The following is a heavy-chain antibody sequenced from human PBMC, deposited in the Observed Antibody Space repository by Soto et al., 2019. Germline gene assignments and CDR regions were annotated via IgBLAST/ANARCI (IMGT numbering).Heavy chain of an antibody. CDR2: IKHDGRET. Sequence: PGGSLRLSCAASGFTFSSYWMSWVRQAPGKGLEWVANIKHDGRETYYVDSVRGRFTVSRDNAKNSLFLQMNNLRAEDTAVYYCRIAGRIDQWGQGTLVTVSS. J-gene: IGHJ4*02. CDR3: RIAGRIDQ. V-gene: IGHV3-7*05. D-gene: IGHD6-6*01. CDR1: GFTFSSYW.